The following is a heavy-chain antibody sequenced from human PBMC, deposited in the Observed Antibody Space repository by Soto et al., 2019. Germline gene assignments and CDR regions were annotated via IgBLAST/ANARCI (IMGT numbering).Heavy chain of an antibody. V-gene: IGHV1-8*01. D-gene: IGHD3-16*01. J-gene: IGHJ6*03. CDR3: ARGSASGGLEYYYYYYYMDV. Sequence: QVQLVQSGAEVKKPGASVKVSCKASGYTFTSYDINWVRQATGQGLEWMGWMNPNSGNTGYAQKCQGRVTMTRNTSISTAYMELSSLRSEDTAVYYCARGSASGGLEYYYYYYYMDVWGKGTTVTVSS. CDR2: MNPNSGNT. CDR1: GYTFTSYD.